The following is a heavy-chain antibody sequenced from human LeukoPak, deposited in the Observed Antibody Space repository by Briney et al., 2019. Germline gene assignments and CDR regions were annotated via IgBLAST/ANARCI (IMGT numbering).Heavy chain of an antibody. Sequence: GGSLRLSCAASGFTFSSYAMSWVRQAPGVGLEWVSSIGSSGDITYYADSVKGRFAISRDNSKNTLYLQMNSLRAEDTAVYYCAKDVDNGDYVVYWGQGTLVTVSS. CDR3: AKDVDNGDYVVY. V-gene: IGHV3-23*01. D-gene: IGHD4-17*01. CDR2: IGSSGDIT. J-gene: IGHJ4*02. CDR1: GFTFSSYA.